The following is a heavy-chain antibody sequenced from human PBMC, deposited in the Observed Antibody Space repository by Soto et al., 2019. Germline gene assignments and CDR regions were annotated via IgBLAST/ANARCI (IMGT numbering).Heavy chain of an antibody. CDR3: ARHLSYYDSSGYSDYFDY. J-gene: IGHJ4*02. V-gene: IGHV4-59*08. Sequence: SETLSLTCTVSGGSISSYYWGWIRQPPGKGLEWIGYIYYSGSTNYNPSLKSRVTISVDTSKNQFSLKLSSVTAADTAVYYCARHLSYYDSSGYSDYFDYWGQGTLVTVSS. CDR2: IYYSGST. CDR1: GGSISSYY. D-gene: IGHD3-22*01.